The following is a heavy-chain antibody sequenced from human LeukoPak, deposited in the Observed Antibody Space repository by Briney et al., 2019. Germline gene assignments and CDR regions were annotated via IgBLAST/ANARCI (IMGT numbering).Heavy chain of an antibody. J-gene: IGHJ6*03. D-gene: IGHD1-26*01. CDR2: ISTSKGNT. CDR1: GYSFTSYG. Sequence: GASVKVSCKTSGYSFTSYGISWVRQAPGQGLEWMGWISTSKGNTNFAQNFQGRLTMTTDTSTSTAYMELRSLRSDDTAVYYCARVGPAKVGARRYYNYDYVDVWGKGTTGTVSS. V-gene: IGHV1-18*01. CDR3: ARVGPAKVGARRYYNYDYVDV.